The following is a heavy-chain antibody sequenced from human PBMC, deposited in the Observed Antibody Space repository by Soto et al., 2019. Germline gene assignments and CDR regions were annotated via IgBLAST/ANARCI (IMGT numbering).Heavy chain of an antibody. CDR3: AGSYYGDHCFDY. CDR2: IYHSGST. V-gene: IGHV4-4*02. D-gene: IGHD4-17*01. J-gene: IGHJ4*02. CDR1: SGSISSSNW. Sequence: QVQLQESGPGLVKPSGTLSLTCAVSSGSISSSNWWSWVRQPPGKGLEWIGEIYHSGSTNYNPSLTSRVTISVDKSKNQFSLKLSSVTAADTAVYYCAGSYYGDHCFDYWGQGTLVTVSS.